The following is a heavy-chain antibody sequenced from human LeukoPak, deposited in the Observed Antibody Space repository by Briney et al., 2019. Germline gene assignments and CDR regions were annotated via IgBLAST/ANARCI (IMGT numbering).Heavy chain of an antibody. D-gene: IGHD6-19*01. CDR3: ASSSSSGWYYNWFDP. CDR1: GYTFINYG. Sequence: SVKVSCKASGYTFINYGFSWVRQAPGQGLEWMGRIIPILGIANYAQKFQGRVTITADKSTSTAYMELSSLRSEDTAVYYCASSSSSGWYYNWFDPWGQGTLVTVSS. V-gene: IGHV1-69*04. J-gene: IGHJ5*02. CDR2: IIPILGIA.